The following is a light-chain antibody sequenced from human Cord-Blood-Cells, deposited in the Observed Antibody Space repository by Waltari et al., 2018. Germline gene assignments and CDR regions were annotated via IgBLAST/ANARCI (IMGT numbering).Light chain of an antibody. V-gene: IGKV1-39*01. Sequence: DIQLTQSPSSLSASVGDRVTITCRASQSISSYLTWYEPKPGKAHKLLIYAASSLQSGVPSRFSGSGSGTDFTLTISSLQPEDCATDYCQQSYSTPYTFGQGTKLEIK. CDR3: QQSYSTPYT. J-gene: IGKJ2*01. CDR2: AAS. CDR1: QSISSY.